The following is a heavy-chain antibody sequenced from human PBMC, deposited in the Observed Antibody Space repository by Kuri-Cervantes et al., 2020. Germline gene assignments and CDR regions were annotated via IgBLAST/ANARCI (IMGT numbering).Heavy chain of an antibody. Sequence: GGSLRLSCAASGFTFDDYAMHWVRQAPGKVLEWVSGISWNSGSIGCADSVKGRFSISRDNAKNSLYLQMNSLRAEDPALYYCAKDVDHRMGPYYFDYWGQGTLVTVSS. CDR2: ISWNSGSI. CDR1: GFTFDDYA. V-gene: IGHV3-9*01. D-gene: IGHD1-26*01. J-gene: IGHJ4*02. CDR3: AKDVDHRMGPYYFDY.